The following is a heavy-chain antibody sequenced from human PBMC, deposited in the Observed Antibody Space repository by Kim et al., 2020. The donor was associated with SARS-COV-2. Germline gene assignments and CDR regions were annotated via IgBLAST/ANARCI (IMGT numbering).Heavy chain of an antibody. CDR3: AKEPYYDMWTGHYFDY. D-gene: IGHD3-9*01. V-gene: IGHV3-23*03. CDR1: GFTFSSYA. Sequence: GGSLRLSCAASGFTFSSYAMSWVRQAPGKGLEWVSVIYSGGSSTYYADSVKGRFTISRDNSKNTLYLQMNSLRAEDTAVYYCAKEPYYDMWTGHYFDYWGQGTLVTVSS. J-gene: IGHJ4*02. CDR2: IYSGGSST.